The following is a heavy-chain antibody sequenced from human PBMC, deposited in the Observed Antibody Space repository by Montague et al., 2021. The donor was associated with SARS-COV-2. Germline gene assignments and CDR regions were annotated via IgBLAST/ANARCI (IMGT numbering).Heavy chain of an antibody. J-gene: IGHJ4*02. V-gene: IGHV4-31*03. Sequence: TLSLTCTVSGGSISSGSYYWNWIRQHPGKGLEFIGFIYNSVSTYYNPSLKSRVPISVDTSKNQFSLKLTSVTAADTAFYYCGSDTTAYFRFDYWGRGTLISVSS. CDR3: GSDTTAYFRFDY. CDR2: IYNSVST. CDR1: GGSISSGSYY. D-gene: IGHD3-9*01.